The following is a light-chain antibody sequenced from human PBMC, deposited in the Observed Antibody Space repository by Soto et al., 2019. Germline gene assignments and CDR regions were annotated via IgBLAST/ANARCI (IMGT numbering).Light chain of an antibody. V-gene: IGKV3-15*01. CDR2: GAS. CDR1: QSVSSN. CDR3: QQYNNWPRT. J-gene: IGKJ1*01. Sequence: EIVMTHSPATLSVSPGERATLSCRASQSVSSNLAWYQQKFGQAPRLLIYGASTRATGIPARFSGSGSGTEFTLTISSLQSEDLAVYYCQQYNNWPRTFGQGTKVDIK.